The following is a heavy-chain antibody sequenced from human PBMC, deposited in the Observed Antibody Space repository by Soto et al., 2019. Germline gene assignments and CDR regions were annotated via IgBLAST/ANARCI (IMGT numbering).Heavy chain of an antibody. J-gene: IGHJ6*02. CDR1: GGTLCSHS. CDR2: IIPIFGPA. CDR3: ATGSFTSTGGRIGYHYNAMDV. V-gene: IGHV1-69*13. D-gene: IGHD1-1*01. Sequence: SVKVACESSGGTLCSHSINWVRQAPGQGLEWMGGIIPIFGPANFAKKFQGRVTITADEPTTTAYMELSTLTSEDTAVYYCATGSFTSTGGRIGYHYNAMDVWGQGTTVTVSS.